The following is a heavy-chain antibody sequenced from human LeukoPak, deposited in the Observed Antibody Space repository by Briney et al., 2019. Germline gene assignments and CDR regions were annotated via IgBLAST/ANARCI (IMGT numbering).Heavy chain of an antibody. CDR2: IIPIFGTA. D-gene: IGHD3-22*01. Sequence: SVKVSCEASGGTFSSYAISWVRQAPGQGLEWMGGIIPIFGTANYAQKFQGRVTITADESTSTAYMELSSLRSEDTAVYYCAREAEMQTYYYDSSGYYRNQNWFDPWGQGTLVTVSS. J-gene: IGHJ5*02. V-gene: IGHV1-69*13. CDR1: GGTFSSYA. CDR3: AREAEMQTYYYDSSGYYRNQNWFDP.